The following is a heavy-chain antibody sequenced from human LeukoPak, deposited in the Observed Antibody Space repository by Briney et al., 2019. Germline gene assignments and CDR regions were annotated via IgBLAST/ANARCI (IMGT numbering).Heavy chain of an antibody. Sequence: ASVKVSCKASGYTFTSYAISWVRHAPGQGLEGMAWVSGYNGNTKYAQKVQGRVTMTTDTSTSTAYMELRSLRSDDTAVYYCARGYSYGSDYYYGMDVWGQGTTVTVSS. J-gene: IGHJ6*02. CDR2: VSGYNGNT. CDR3: ARGYSYGSDYYYGMDV. CDR1: GYTFTSYA. D-gene: IGHD5-18*01. V-gene: IGHV1-18*01.